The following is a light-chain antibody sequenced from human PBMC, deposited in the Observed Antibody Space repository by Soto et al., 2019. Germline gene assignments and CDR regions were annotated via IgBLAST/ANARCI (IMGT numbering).Light chain of an antibody. J-gene: IGKJ5*01. CDR1: QSVSSY. V-gene: IGKV3-11*01. CDR2: DAS. CDR3: QQRSNVIT. Sequence: EIVLTQSPATLSLSPGERATLSCRASQSVSSYLAWYQQKPGQAPRLLIYDASNRATGIPARFSGSGSGTDFTHTISSLEPEDFAVYYCQQRSNVITFGQGTRLEIK.